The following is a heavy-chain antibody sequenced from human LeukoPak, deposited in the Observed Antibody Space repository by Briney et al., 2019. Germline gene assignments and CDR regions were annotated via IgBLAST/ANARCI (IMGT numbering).Heavy chain of an antibody. Sequence: GGSLRLSCVASGFTFNSYAMSWVRQAPGKGLEWVSGMSGSGGRTYYADSVKGRFTISRDNFKNTLYLQMTSLTAEDTAVYYCAKGMAMNTVATSGWGQGTLVTVSS. CDR1: GFTFNSYA. D-gene: IGHD5-12*01. J-gene: IGHJ4*02. V-gene: IGHV3-23*01. CDR3: AKGMAMNTVATSG. CDR2: MSGSGGRT.